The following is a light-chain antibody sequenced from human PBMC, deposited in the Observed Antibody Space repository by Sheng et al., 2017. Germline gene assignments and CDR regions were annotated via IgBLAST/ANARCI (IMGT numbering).Light chain of an antibody. Sequence: SPATLSLSPGERATLSCRASQSVSSSLAWYQQKPGQAPRLLIYDASMRAAGIPARFSGSGSGTDFTLTISSLEPEDLAVYYCQQRNNWPPITFGPGTKVDIK. CDR3: QQRNNWPPIT. CDR2: DAS. CDR1: QSVSSS. V-gene: IGKV3-11*01. J-gene: IGKJ3*01.